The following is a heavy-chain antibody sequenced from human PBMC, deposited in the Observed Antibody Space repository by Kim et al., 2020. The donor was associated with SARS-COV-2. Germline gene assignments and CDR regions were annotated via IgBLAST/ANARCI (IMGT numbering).Heavy chain of an antibody. D-gene: IGHD6-6*01. Sequence: KGYADSVKRRFTISRDNAKHYIYRQMNSVSAEETALENCAKAKAARQFDYWGQGTLVTVSS. CDR3: AKAKAARQFDY. V-gene: IGHV3-9*01. CDR2: K. J-gene: IGHJ4*02.